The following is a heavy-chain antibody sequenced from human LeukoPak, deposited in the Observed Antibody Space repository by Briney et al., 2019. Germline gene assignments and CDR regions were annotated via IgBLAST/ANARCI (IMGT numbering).Heavy chain of an antibody. J-gene: IGHJ4*02. CDR2: ISASGGST. CDR3: AREPLDY. Sequence: GGSLRLSCAASGFTFSSSAMSWVRQVPGKGLEWVSGISASGGSTNYADSVKGRLTISRDNAKNSLYLQMSSLRAEDTAVYYCAREPLDYWGQGTLVTVSS. V-gene: IGHV3-23*01. CDR1: GFTFSSSA.